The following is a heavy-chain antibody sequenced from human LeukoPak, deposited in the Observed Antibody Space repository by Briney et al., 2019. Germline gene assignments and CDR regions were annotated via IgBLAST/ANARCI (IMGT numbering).Heavy chain of an antibody. CDR1: GYTFTGYY. Sequence: ASVKVSCKASGYTFTGYYMHWVRQAPGQGLEWMGWINPNSGGTNYAQKFQGWVTMTRDTSISTAYMELSSLRSEDTAVYYCATGMAKDFIDYWGQGTLVTVSS. V-gene: IGHV1-2*04. J-gene: IGHJ4*02. CDR3: ATGMAKDFIDY. CDR2: INPNSGGT. D-gene: IGHD5-24*01.